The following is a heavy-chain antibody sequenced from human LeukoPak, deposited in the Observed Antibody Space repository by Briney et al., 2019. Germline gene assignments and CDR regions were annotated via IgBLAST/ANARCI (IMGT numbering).Heavy chain of an antibody. CDR3: ARTNWNSRIYYYYMDV. D-gene: IGHD1-1*01. Sequence: ASVKVSCKASGYTFTGYYMHWVRQAPGQGLEWMGWIIPNSGGTNYAQKFQGRVTMTRDTSISTAYMELSRLRSDDTAVYYCARTNWNSRIYYYYMDVWGKGTTVTVSS. CDR1: GYTFTGYY. CDR2: IIPNSGGT. J-gene: IGHJ6*03. V-gene: IGHV1-2*02.